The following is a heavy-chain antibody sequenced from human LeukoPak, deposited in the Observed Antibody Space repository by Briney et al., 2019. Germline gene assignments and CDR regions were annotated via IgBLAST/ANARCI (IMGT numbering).Heavy chain of an antibody. CDR1: GGSIGGYY. CDR3: ARHGVATARREDV. D-gene: IGHD6-13*01. V-gene: IGHV4-59*08. Sequence: SETLSLTCTVSGGSIGGYYWSWIRQPPGRGLEWIGYIFYSGSTNYNPSLKSRVIISVDTSKNQFSLKLSSVTAADTAVYYCARHGVATARREDVWGQGTTVTVSS. J-gene: IGHJ6*02. CDR2: IFYSGST.